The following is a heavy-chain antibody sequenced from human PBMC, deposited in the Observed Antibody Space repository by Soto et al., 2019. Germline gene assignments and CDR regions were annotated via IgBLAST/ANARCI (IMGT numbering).Heavy chain of an antibody. V-gene: IGHV4-39*01. CDR1: GGSISSSSYY. D-gene: IGHD4-17*01. J-gene: IGHJ4*02. CDR2: IYYSGST. Sequence: LSLTCTVSGGSISSSSYYWGWIRQPPGKGLEWIGSIYYSGSTYYNPSLKSRVTISVDTSKNQFSLKLSSVTAADTAVYYCARRFGITVTVGFDYWGQGTLVTVSS. CDR3: ARRFGITVTVGFDY.